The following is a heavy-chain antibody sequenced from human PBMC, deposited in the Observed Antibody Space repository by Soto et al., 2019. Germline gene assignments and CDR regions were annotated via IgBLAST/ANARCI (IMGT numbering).Heavy chain of an antibody. J-gene: IGHJ2*01. CDR2: IYYSAST. Sequence: QVQLQESGPGLVKPSETLSLTCTVSGGSISSYYWSWIRQPPGKGLEWIGYIYYSASTNYNPSLKSRLTISVHTSKNQFSLKLSSVTAADTSVYYCARDRGIAAAGRAAKGGWYFDLWGRGTLVTVSS. V-gene: IGHV4-59*01. CDR3: ARDRGIAAAGRAAKGGWYFDL. D-gene: IGHD6-13*01. CDR1: GGSISSYY.